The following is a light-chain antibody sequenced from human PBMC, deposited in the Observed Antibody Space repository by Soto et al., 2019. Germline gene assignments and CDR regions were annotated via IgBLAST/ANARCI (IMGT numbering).Light chain of an antibody. CDR2: GAS. V-gene: IGKV3-15*01. CDR3: QHYNRYSEA. Sequence: EIVMTQSPATLSVSPGERATLSCRASQSVSSNLAWYQQKPGQAPRLLIYGASTRATGIPARFSGSGSGTEFTLTISSLQSEDFATYYCQHYNRYSEAFGQGNKVELK. CDR1: QSVSSN. J-gene: IGKJ1*01.